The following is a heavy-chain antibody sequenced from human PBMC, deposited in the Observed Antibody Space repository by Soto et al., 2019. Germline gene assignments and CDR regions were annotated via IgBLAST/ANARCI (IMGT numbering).Heavy chain of an antibody. J-gene: IGHJ6*02. V-gene: IGHV3-23*01. CDR1: GFTFSSYA. Sequence: GGSLRLSCAASGFTFSSYAMSWVRQAPRKGLEWVSAISGSVSSTYYADSVKGRFTISRDNSRNTLYLQMNSLRAEDTAVYYCAKSPGSGWAYYYYGMDVWGQGTTVTVSS. CDR2: ISGSVSST. D-gene: IGHD6-19*01. CDR3: AKSPGSGWAYYYYGMDV.